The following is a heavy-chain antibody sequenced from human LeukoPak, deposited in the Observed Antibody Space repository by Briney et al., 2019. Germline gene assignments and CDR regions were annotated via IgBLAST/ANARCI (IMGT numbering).Heavy chain of an antibody. J-gene: IGHJ4*02. CDR2: IYYSGST. CDR1: GGSFSGYY. D-gene: IGHD5-18*01. CDR3: ARGRIQLWSQFDY. V-gene: IGHV4-59*01. Sequence: PSETLSLTCAVYGGSFSGYYWSWIRQPPGKGLEWIGYIYYSGSTNYNPSLKSRVTISVDTSKNQFSLKLSSVTAADTAVYYCARGRIQLWSQFDYWGQGTLVTVSS.